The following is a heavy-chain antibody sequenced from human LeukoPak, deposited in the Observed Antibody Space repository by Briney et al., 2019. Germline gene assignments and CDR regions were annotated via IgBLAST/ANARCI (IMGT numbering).Heavy chain of an antibody. D-gene: IGHD5-24*01. CDR3: AKDMGDGYNQALFDY. CDR2: ISWNSGSI. CDR1: GFTFDDYA. Sequence: PGGSLRLSCAASGFTFDDYAMHWVRQAPGKGLEWVSGISWNSGSIGHADSVKGRFTISRDNAKDSLYLQMNSLRAEDTALYYCAKDMGDGYNQALFDYWGQGTLVTVSS. J-gene: IGHJ4*02. V-gene: IGHV3-9*01.